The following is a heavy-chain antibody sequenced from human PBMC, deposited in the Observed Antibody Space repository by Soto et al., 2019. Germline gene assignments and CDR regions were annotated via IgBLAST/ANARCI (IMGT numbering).Heavy chain of an antibody. J-gene: IGHJ4*02. D-gene: IGHD1-26*01. CDR1: GFTFSSYW. V-gene: IGHV3-7*03. CDR2: IKQDGSEK. Sequence: GGSLRLSCAASGFTFSSYWMSWVRQAPGKGLEWVANIKQDGSEKYYVDSVKGRFTISRDNAENSLYLQMNSLRAEDTAVYYCARDSGSYYLPIFDYWGQGTLVTVSS. CDR3: ARDSGSYYLPIFDY.